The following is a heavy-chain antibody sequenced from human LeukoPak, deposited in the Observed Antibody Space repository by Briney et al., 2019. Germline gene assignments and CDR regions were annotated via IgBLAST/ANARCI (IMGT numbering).Heavy chain of an antibody. V-gene: IGHV4-59*01. Sequence: SETLSLTCTVSGGSISSYYWSWIRQPPGKGLEWIGYIYYSGSTNYNPFLKSRVTISVDTSKNQFSLKLSSVTAADTAVYYCARDRTLAYWGQGTLLTVSS. D-gene: IGHD2-2*01. J-gene: IGHJ4*02. CDR2: IYYSGST. CDR1: GGSISSYY. CDR3: ARDRTLAY.